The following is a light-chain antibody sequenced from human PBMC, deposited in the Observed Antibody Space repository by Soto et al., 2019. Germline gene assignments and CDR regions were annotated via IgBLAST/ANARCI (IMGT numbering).Light chain of an antibody. CDR1: QNINTY. V-gene: IGKV1-39*01. CDR2: AAS. CDR3: QQSNRTPWT. J-gene: IGKJ1*01. Sequence: DIQMTQSPSSLSASVGDRVTITFRASQNINTYLNWYQEKPGTAPKLLICAASSLQSGVPSRFSGSTSGTDFTLTISSLQPEDFATYYCQQSNRTPWTFGQGTKVDI.